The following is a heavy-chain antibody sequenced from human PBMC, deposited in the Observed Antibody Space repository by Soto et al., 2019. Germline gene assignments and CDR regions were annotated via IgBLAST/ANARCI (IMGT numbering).Heavy chain of an antibody. Sequence: QVQLVQSGAEVKKPGSSVKVSCKASGGTFSSYTISWVRQAPGQGLEWMGRIIPILGIANYAQKFQGRVTITADKATSTAYLELSSWRSEDTVVYYCGSWVGATPCYFDCWGQGTLVTVSS. CDR2: IIPILGIA. CDR1: GGTFSSYT. V-gene: IGHV1-69*02. CDR3: GSWVGATPCYFDC. D-gene: IGHD1-26*01. J-gene: IGHJ4*02.